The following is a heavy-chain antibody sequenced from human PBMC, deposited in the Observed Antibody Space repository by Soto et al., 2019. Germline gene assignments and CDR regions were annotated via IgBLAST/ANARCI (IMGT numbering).Heavy chain of an antibody. V-gene: IGHV3-7*01. CDR1: GFTFSSYW. Sequence: GGSLRLSCAASGFTFSSYWMSWVRQAPGKGLEWVANIKQDGSEKYYVDSVKGRFTISRDNAKNSLYLQMNSLRAEDTAVYYCATSLIPAAGEVMDVWGQGTTVTVSS. CDR2: IKQDGSEK. CDR3: ATSLIPAAGEVMDV. J-gene: IGHJ6*02. D-gene: IGHD2-2*01.